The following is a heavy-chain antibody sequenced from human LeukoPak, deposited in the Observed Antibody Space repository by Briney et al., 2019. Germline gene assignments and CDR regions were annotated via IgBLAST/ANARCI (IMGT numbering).Heavy chain of an antibody. CDR2: IKQDGSEK. V-gene: IGHV3-7*01. J-gene: IGHJ3*02. CDR1: GFTFSSYW. CDR3: ARDVDWSGHPIAFDI. D-gene: IGHD3-3*01. Sequence: PGGSLRLSCAASGFTFSSYWMSWVRQAPGKGLEWVANIKQDGSEKYYVDSVKGRFTISRDNAKNSLYLQMNSLSAEDTAVYYCARDVDWSGHPIAFDIWGQGTMVTVSS.